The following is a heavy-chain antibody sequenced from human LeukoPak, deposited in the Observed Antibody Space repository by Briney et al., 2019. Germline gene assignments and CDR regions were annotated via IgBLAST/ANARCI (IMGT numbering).Heavy chain of an antibody. CDR3: ARGDIVVVVAATLEP. Sequence: AGGSLRLSCAASGFMFNTYWMSWVRQAPGKGLEWVANIKQDGSEKYYVDSVKGRFTISRDNAKNSLYLQMNSLRAEDTAVYYCARGDIVVVVAATLEPWGQGTLVTVSS. CDR1: GFMFNTYW. D-gene: IGHD2-15*01. CDR2: IKQDGSEK. V-gene: IGHV3-7*01. J-gene: IGHJ5*02.